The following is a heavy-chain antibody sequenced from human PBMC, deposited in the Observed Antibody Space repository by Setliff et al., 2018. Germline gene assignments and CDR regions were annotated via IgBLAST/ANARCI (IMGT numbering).Heavy chain of an antibody. CDR2: IGASGDRT. J-gene: IGHJ5*02. Sequence: GESLRLSCVASTLTFSKYSITWVRQAPGKGLEWVSSIGASGDRTYYADSVKGRFTISRDNSRNSLYLQMNSLRVEDTASYYCARDPNGDYVGAFDPWGQGILVTVSS. D-gene: IGHD4-17*01. CDR3: ARDPNGDYVGAFDP. V-gene: IGHV3-23*01. CDR1: TLTFSKYS.